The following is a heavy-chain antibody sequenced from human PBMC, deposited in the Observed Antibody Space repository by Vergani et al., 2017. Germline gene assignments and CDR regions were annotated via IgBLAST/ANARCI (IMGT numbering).Heavy chain of an antibody. CDR1: GFTFSSYA. J-gene: IGHJ6*03. V-gene: IGHV3-33*06. CDR2: IWYDGSNK. CDR3: AKLGVYYYYMDV. D-gene: IGHD6-13*01. Sequence: VQLVESGGGLVQPGGSLRLSCAASGFTFSSYAMSWVRQAPGKGLEWVAVIWYDGSNKYYADSVKGRFTISRDNSKNTLYLQMNSLRAEDTAVYYCAKLGVYYYYMDVWGKGTTVTVSS.